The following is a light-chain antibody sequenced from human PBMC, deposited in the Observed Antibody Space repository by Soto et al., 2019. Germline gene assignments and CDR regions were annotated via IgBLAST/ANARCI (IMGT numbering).Light chain of an antibody. V-gene: IGKV1-39*01. CDR3: QQSYSTPRT. J-gene: IGKJ1*01. CDR1: QSISSS. CDR2: AAS. Sequence: DIQMTQSPSSLSASVGDRVTITCRASQSISSSLNWYQQKPGKAPKLLIYAASSLQSGVPSRFSGSGSGTDFTLTISSLQPEDFANYYCQQSYSTPRTFGQGTKVEIK.